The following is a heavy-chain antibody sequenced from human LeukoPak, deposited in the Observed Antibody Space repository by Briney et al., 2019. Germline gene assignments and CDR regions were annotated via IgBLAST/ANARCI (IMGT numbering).Heavy chain of an antibody. D-gene: IGHD6-19*01. J-gene: IGHJ4*02. Sequence: SETLSLTCTVSGGSIRSYYWSWIRQPAGKGLEWIGRIYTSGSTNYNPSLKSRVTMSVDTSKNQCSLKLSSVTAADTAVYYCARGGSSCWYYVDDWGQGTLVTVSS. CDR1: GGSIRSYY. V-gene: IGHV4-4*07. CDR2: IYTSGST. CDR3: ARGGSSCWYYVDD.